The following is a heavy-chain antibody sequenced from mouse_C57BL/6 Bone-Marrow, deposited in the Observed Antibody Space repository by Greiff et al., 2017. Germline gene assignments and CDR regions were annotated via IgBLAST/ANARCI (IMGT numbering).Heavy chain of an antibody. J-gene: IGHJ2*01. CDR3: ARWGFYYYGYFDY. CDR2: INPGSGGT. D-gene: IGHD1-1*01. Sequence: VHLVESGAELVRPGTSVKVSCKASGYAFTNYLIEWVKQRPGQGLEWIGVINPGSGGTNYNEKFKGKATLTADKSSSTAYMQLSSLTSEDSAVYFCARWGFYYYGYFDYWGQGTTLTVSS. V-gene: IGHV1-54*01. CDR1: GYAFTNYL.